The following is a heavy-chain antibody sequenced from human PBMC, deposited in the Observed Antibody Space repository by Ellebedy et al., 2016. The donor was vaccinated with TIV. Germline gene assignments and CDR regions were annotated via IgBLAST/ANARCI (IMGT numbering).Heavy chain of an antibody. V-gene: IGHV5-51*01. CDR1: GYSFTSYW. D-gene: IGHD2-15*01. CDR2: IYPGDSDT. Sequence: ASVKVSCKGSGYSFTSYWIGWVRQMPGKGLEWLGIIYPGDSDTSYSPSFQGQVTISADKSISTAYLQWSGLKASDTAMYYCARRSYTTMGRYCSGGSCYDWFDPWGQGTLVTVSS. J-gene: IGHJ5*02. CDR3: ARRSYTTMGRYCSGGSCYDWFDP.